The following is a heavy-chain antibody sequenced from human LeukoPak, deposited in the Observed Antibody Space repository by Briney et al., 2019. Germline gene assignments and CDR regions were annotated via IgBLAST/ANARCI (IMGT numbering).Heavy chain of an antibody. V-gene: IGHV3-23*01. CDR1: GFIFSTYA. D-gene: IGHD6-13*01. CDR3: ARDPQGYSSSWYLFYYYYGMDV. J-gene: IGHJ6*02. CDR2: IGTSGRDT. Sequence: GGSLRVSCSASGFIFSTYAMSWVRQAPGRGLEWVSTIGTSGRDTYYADSVKGRFIVSRDNSKNTLSLQMNSLRAEDTAVYYCARDPQGYSSSWYLFYYYYGMDVWGQGTTVTVSS.